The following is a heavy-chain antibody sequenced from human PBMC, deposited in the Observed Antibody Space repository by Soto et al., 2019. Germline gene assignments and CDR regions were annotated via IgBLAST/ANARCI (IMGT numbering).Heavy chain of an antibody. D-gene: IGHD6-13*01. J-gene: IGHJ5*01. V-gene: IGHV3-23*01. CDR2: IGGSGTRT. Sequence: EVQVLESGGGLAQPGGSLRLSCEASGFTFSDYTLTWVRQAPGKGLEWVSGIGGSGTRTYYADAVRGRFSVSRDNSKNTIYPHMNSMSDEDTAIYYCAKVFYDAARSNNWCEGFDSWGQGTLVTVSS. CDR1: GFTFSDYT. CDR3: AKVFYDAARSNNWCEGFDS.